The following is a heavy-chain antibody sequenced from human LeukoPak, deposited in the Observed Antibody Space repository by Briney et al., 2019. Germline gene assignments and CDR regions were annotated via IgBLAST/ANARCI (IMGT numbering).Heavy chain of an antibody. D-gene: IGHD3-9*01. CDR1: GFTFRSYG. J-gene: IGHJ4*02. V-gene: IGHV3-23*01. CDR2: ISGSGGSR. CDR3: AKITYYDILTGYQIDY. Sequence: PGGSLRLSCAASGFTFRSYGMSWVGQAPGKGMEWGSAISGSGGSRYYADSVKGRFTISRDNSKNTLYLQMNSLRAEDTAVYYCAKITYYDILTGYQIDYWGQGTLVTVSS.